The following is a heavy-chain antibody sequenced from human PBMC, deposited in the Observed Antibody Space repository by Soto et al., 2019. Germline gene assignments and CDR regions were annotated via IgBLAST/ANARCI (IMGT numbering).Heavy chain of an antibody. Sequence: EVQLVESGGGLVQPGGSLRLSCAASGFTFSSYSMNWVRQAPGKGLEWVSYISSSSSTIYYADSVKGRFTISRDNDKNSLYLQMNSLRAEDTAVYYCARVHPDYEAEYWGQGTLVTVSS. CDR1: GFTFSSYS. D-gene: IGHD4-17*01. CDR2: ISSSSSTI. V-gene: IGHV3-48*01. J-gene: IGHJ4*02. CDR3: ARVHPDYEAEY.